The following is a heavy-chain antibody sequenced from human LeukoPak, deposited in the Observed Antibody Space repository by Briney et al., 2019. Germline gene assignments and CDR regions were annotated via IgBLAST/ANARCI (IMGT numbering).Heavy chain of an antibody. J-gene: IGHJ4*02. CDR2: INHSGST. CDR3: ASAWIAAAGSIDY. D-gene: IGHD6-13*01. Sequence: SETLSLTCAVYGGSFSGYYWSWIRQPPGKGLEWIGEINHSGSTNYNPSLKSRVTISVDTSKNQFSLKLSSVTAADTAVYYCASAWIAAAGSIDYWGQGTLVTISS. V-gene: IGHV4-34*01. CDR1: GGSFSGYY.